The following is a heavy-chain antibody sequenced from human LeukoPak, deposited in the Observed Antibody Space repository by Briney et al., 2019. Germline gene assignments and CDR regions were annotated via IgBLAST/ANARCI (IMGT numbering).Heavy chain of an antibody. CDR3: ARAPSLIAARCYWLDP. CDR1: GYTFTSYV. CDR2: MNPNIGNT. Sequence: GSLKVSCKASGYTFTSYVIYWGRAAPGERGWRMGWMNPNIGNTGYAQKFQGRVTMTRNTSISTAYMEMGSLRSEDTAVYYCARAPSLIAARCYWLDPWGQGTLVTVSS. D-gene: IGHD6-6*01. J-gene: IGHJ5*02. V-gene: IGHV1-8*01.